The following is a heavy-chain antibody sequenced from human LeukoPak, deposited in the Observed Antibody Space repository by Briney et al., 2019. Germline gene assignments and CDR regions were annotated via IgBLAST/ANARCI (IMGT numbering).Heavy chain of an antibody. CDR2: MYNTGTT. V-gene: IGHV4-38-2*02. Sequence: SETLSLTCTGSGYSGSSGYFWGWIRQPPGKRLEWIGNMYNTGTTYYNPSLKSRVTITIDTSKNQFSLKLRSVPAADTAVYYCVSPKTNGWFDSWGQGSLVTVSS. CDR1: GYSGSSGYF. D-gene: IGHD2-8*01. CDR3: VSPKTNGWFDS. J-gene: IGHJ5*01.